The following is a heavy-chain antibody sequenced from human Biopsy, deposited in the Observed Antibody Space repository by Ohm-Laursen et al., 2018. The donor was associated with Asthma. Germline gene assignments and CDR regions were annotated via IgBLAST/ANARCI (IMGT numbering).Heavy chain of an antibody. V-gene: IGHV4-31*03. Sequence: SDTLSLTCPVSGDSITSGGCCWNWIRQHTGKGLEWIGYIHHSGTSYFNPSLKSRVSFSRDTSKIQFSLRLSSVTAADTAMYYCARIPRRSGSYFVDYWGQGTLVTVSS. CDR3: ARIPRRSGSYFVDY. CDR1: GDSITSGGCC. J-gene: IGHJ4*02. D-gene: IGHD3-22*01. CDR2: IHHSGTS.